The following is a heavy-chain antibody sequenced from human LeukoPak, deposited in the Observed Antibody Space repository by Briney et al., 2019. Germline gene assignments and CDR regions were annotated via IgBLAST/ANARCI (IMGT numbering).Heavy chain of an antibody. CDR3: AREDMDV. Sequence: GRSLRLSCAASGFTFDDYAMHWVRQAPGKGLEWVSGISWNSGSIGYADSVKGRFTISRDNAKNSLYLQMNSLRAGDTALYYCAREDMDVWGKGTTVTVSS. J-gene: IGHJ6*03. V-gene: IGHV3-9*01. CDR2: ISWNSGSI. CDR1: GFTFDDYA.